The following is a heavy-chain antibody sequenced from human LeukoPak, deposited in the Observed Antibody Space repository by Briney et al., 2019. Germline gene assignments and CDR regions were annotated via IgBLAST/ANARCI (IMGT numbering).Heavy chain of an antibody. CDR1: GFTFSSYS. CDR2: INSRSSTM. Sequence: GGSLRLSCVGSGFTFSSYSMSWVRQAPGKGLEWVSYINSRSSTMYYADSVKGRFTISRDNSKNTLYLQMNSLRAEDTAVYYCARDRGYCSSAGCYRRDAFDMWGQGTMVTVSS. V-gene: IGHV3-48*01. CDR3: ARDRGYCSSAGCYRRDAFDM. J-gene: IGHJ3*02. D-gene: IGHD2-2*02.